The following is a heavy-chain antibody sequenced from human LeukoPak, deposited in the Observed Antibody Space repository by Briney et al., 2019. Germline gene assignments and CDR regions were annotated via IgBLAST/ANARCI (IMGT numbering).Heavy chain of an antibody. Sequence: PGGSLRLSCAASGFTFSSYNMNWVRQAPGKGLEWVSSISSSSSYIYYADSVKGRFTISRDNAKNSLYLQMNSLRAEDTAVYYCARVYYDFWSGYYMVYYFDYWGQGTLVTVSS. CDR1: GFTFSSYN. D-gene: IGHD3-3*01. V-gene: IGHV3-21*01. CDR2: ISSSSSYI. CDR3: ARVYYDFWSGYYMVYYFDY. J-gene: IGHJ4*02.